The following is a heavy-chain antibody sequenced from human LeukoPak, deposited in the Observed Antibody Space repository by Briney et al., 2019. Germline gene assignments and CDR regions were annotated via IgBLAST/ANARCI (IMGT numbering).Heavy chain of an antibody. CDR3: ARDAYFYGSGYNFDY. J-gene: IGHJ4*02. V-gene: IGHV1-3*01. CDR1: GYTFTSYA. CDR2: INAGNGNT. D-gene: IGHD3-10*01. Sequence: ASVKVSCKASGYTFTSYAMHWVRQAPGQRLEWMGWINAGNGNTKYSQKFQGRVTITRDTSASTAYMELSSLRSEDTAVYYCARDAYFYGSGYNFDYWGQGTLVTVSS.